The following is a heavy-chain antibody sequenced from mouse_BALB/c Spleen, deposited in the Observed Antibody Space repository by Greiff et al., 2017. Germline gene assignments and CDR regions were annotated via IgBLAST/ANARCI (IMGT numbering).Heavy chain of an antibody. CDR1: GFTFSSYA. V-gene: IGHV5-6-5*01. CDR2: ISSGGST. D-gene: IGHD1-2*01. Sequence: DVQLVESGGGLVKPGGSLKLSCAASGFTFSSYAMSWVRQTPEKRLEWVASISSGGSTYYPDSVKGRFTISRDNARNILYLQMSSLRSEDTAMYYCARGGITTASAWFAYWGQGTLVTVSA. CDR3: ARGGITTASAWFAY. J-gene: IGHJ3*01.